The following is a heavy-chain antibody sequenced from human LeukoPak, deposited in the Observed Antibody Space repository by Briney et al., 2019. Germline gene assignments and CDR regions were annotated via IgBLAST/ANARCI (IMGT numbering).Heavy chain of an antibody. CDR3: ARVGLNAFDM. CDR2: INHSGST. J-gene: IGHJ3*02. D-gene: IGHD3-16*01. Sequence: SETLSLTCAVYGGSLSGYYWSWIRQPPGKGLEWIGEINHSGSTNYNPSLKSRVTISVDTSKNRLSLKLSSVTAADTAVFYCARVGLNAFDMWGQGTMVTVSS. CDR1: GGSLSGYY. V-gene: IGHV4-34*01.